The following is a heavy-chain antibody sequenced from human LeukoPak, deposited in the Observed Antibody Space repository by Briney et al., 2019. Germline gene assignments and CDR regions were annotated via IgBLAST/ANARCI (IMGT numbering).Heavy chain of an antibody. CDR3: ARGRIQLWSAFDP. CDR1: GGSISSSSYY. CDR2: IYYSGST. D-gene: IGHD5-18*01. Sequence: PSETLSLTCTVSGGSISSSSYYWGWIRQPPGKGLEWIGSIYYSGSTYYNPSLKSRVTISVDTSKNQFSLKLSSVTAADTAVYYCARGRIQLWSAFDPWGQGTLVTVSS. J-gene: IGHJ5*02. V-gene: IGHV4-39*01.